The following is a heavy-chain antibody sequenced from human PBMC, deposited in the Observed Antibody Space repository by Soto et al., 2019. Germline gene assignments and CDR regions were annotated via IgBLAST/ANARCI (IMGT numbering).Heavy chain of an antibody. J-gene: IGHJ4*02. V-gene: IGHV1-58*01. CDR2: IVVGSGNT. D-gene: IGHD3-10*02. Sequence: QMRLVPSGPEVKKPGTSVKVSCKASGFTFTSSAVPWVRQARGQRLEWIGWIVVGSGNTNYAQKFQERVTITRDMPTSTAYMELSSLRSEDTAVYYCEAERARHPPTLFSLDYWGQGTLVNVSS. CDR1: GFTFTSSA. CDR3: EAERARHPPTLFSLDY.